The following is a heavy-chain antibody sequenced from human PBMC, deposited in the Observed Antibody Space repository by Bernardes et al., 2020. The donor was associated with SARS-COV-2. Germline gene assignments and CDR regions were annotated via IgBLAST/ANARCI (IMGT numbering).Heavy chain of an antibody. CDR1: GFIFTTYS. V-gene: IGHV3-48*01. D-gene: IGHD2-15*01. J-gene: IGHJ4*02. Sequence: GGSLRLSCVGSGFIFTTYSMSWVRQAPGKGLEWLLFLSSGGDTIHDADSVRGRFTVSRDDAKNSVYLQMTSRRAEDTAVYYGARGWRENSLDYWGQGALVTVSS. CDR3: ARGWRENSLDY. CDR2: LSSGGDTI.